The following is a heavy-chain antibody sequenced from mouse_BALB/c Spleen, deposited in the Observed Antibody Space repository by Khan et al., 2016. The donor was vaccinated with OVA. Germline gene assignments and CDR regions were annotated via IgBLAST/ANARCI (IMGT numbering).Heavy chain of an antibody. CDR2: ISYSGST. D-gene: IGHD3-3*01. CDR3: TGGRAY. Sequence: VQLQQSGPGLVKPSQSLSLTCTVTGYSITSDYAWNWIRQFPGNKLEWMGYISYSGSTSYTPSLKSRISITRDTSKNQVFLQLNSVTTEDTATXYCTGGRAYWGQGTLVTVSA. J-gene: IGHJ3*01. CDR1: GYSITSDYA. V-gene: IGHV3-2*02.